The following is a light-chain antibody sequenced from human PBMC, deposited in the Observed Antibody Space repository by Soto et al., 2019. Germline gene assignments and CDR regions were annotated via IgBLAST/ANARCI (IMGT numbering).Light chain of an antibody. Sequence: DIVLTQSPDTLSLSPGERATLSCTASHSLSSKSLVWYQQKSGQTPRVLIYDAFSRATGIPDRFSGSGSGTGFTLSITRMEPEDSAVYFCQQYDTTPTFGQGTKVEIK. CDR1: HSLSSKS. J-gene: IGKJ1*01. CDR3: QQYDTTPT. CDR2: DAF. V-gene: IGKV3-20*01.